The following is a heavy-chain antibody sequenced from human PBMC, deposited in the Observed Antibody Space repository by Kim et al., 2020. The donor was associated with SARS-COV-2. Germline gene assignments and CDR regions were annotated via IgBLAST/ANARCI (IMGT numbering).Heavy chain of an antibody. J-gene: IGHJ4*02. CDR1: GFTFSSYA. Sequence: GGSLRLSCAASGFTFSSYAMSWVRQAPGKGLEWVSAINSGGSSTYYADSVKGRFTISRDNSKNSLYLQMNSLRAEDTAVYYCAKGPYGSGTYYSDYWGQGTLVTVSS. CDR2: INSGGSST. CDR3: AKGPYGSGTYYSDY. D-gene: IGHD3-10*01. V-gene: IGHV3-23*03.